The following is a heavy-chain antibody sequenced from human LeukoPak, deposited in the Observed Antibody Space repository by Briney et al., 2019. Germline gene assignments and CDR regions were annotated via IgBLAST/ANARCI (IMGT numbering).Heavy chain of an antibody. D-gene: IGHD2-15*01. CDR3: ARDVADAFDI. V-gene: IGHV3-30*03. CDR1: GFTFSVYA. J-gene: IGHJ3*02. CDR2: ISYDGNNK. Sequence: GGSLRLSCAASGFTFSVYAMHWVRQAPGQGLEWVAVISYDGNNKYYADSVKGRFTISRDNSKNTLYLQMNSLRAEDTAVYYCARDVADAFDIWGQGTMVTVSS.